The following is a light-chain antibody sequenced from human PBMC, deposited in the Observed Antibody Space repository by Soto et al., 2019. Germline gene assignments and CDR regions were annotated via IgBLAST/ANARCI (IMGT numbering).Light chain of an antibody. CDR2: EVS. CDR1: SSDVGSYNY. CDR3: SSYTRSSTRV. Sequence: QSALTQPASVSGSPGQSITISCTGTSSDVGSYNYVSWYQQHPGKAPKLMIYEVSNRPSGVSNRFSGSKSGNTASLTISGLQADDEANYYCSSYTRSSTRVFGGGTQLTVL. J-gene: IGLJ3*02. V-gene: IGLV2-14*01.